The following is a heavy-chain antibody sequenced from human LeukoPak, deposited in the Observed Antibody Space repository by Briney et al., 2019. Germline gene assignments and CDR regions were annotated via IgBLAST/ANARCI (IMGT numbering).Heavy chain of an antibody. J-gene: IGHJ3*02. D-gene: IGHD5-12*01. CDR3: AKDAGVSGYDYVWGAFDI. CDR2: ISWNSGSI. Sequence: GRSLRLSCAASGFTFDDYAMHWVRQAPGKGLEGVSGISWNSGSIGYADSVKGRFTISRDNAKNSLYLQMNSLRAEDTALYYCAKDAGVSGYDYVWGAFDIWGQGTMVTVSS. CDR1: GFTFDDYA. V-gene: IGHV3-9*01.